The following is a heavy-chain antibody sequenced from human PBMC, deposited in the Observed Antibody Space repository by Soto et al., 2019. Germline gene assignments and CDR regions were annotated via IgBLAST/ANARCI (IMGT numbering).Heavy chain of an antibody. J-gene: IGHJ4*02. CDR2: ISYDGRVK. D-gene: IGHD1-26*01. CDR1: GFTFSDYP. Sequence: SLRLSWAASGFTFSDYPMHWVRQAPGKGLEWVAVISYDGRVKYYVDSVKGRFTISRDDSKNTLYLQMNSLRVDDTAVYYCARDFIVGAPDYFDYRGQRSPVPVS. CDR3: ARDFIVGAPDYFDY. V-gene: IGHV3-30*04.